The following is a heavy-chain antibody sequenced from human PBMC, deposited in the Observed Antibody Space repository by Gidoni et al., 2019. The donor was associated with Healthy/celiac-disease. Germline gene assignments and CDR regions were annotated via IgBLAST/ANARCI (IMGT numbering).Heavy chain of an antibody. CDR2: IIHIFGTA. Sequence: QVQLVQSGAEVKKPGSSVKVSCKASGGTFSSYAISWVRQAPGQGLEWMGGIIHIFGTANYAQKFQGRVTITADKSTSTAYMELRSLRSEDTAVYYCASDSGGSSGYYYCDYWGQGTLVTVSS. V-gene: IGHV1-69*06. D-gene: IGHD3-22*01. J-gene: IGHJ4*02. CDR1: GGTFSSYA. CDR3: ASDSGGSSGYYYCDY.